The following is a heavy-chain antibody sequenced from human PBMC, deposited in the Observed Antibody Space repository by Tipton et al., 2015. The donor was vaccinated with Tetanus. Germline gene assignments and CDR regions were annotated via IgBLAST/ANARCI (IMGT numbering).Heavy chain of an antibody. J-gene: IGHJ4*02. Sequence: SLRLSCEASGFIISNNNMNWVRQAPGRGLEWVSSISSTSRYIYYADSVKGRFTISRDNAKNSLFLEMNSLRGDDTAVYYCVSGSALDYWGQGTLITVSS. CDR2: ISSTSRYI. D-gene: IGHD6-25*01. CDR3: VSGSALDY. V-gene: IGHV3-21*01. CDR1: GFIISNNN.